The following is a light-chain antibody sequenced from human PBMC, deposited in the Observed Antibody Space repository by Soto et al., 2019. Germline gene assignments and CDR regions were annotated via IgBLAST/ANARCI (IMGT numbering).Light chain of an antibody. CDR3: QQRSNSFT. CDR2: DAS. J-gene: IGKJ3*01. V-gene: IGKV3-11*01. Sequence: EIVLTQSPATLSLSPGERATLSCRASQSVSSYLAWYQQKPGQAPRLLIYDASTRSTGIPARFSGSGSATDFTLTISSLEPEDFAVYYCQQRSNSFTFGPGTKVDIK. CDR1: QSVSSY.